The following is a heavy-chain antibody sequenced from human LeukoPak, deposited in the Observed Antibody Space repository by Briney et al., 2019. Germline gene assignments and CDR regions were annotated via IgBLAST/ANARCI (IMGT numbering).Heavy chain of an antibody. Sequence: GASVKVSCKASGYTFTSYYMHWVRQAPGQGLEWMGIINPRGGSTSYAQKFQGRVTMTRDMSTSTVYMELSSLRSEDTAVYYCARDLYSRRMDYYGSGSYLAYWGQGTLVTVSS. CDR3: ARDLYSRRMDYYGSGSYLAY. CDR2: INPRGGST. D-gene: IGHD3-10*01. CDR1: GYTFTSYY. V-gene: IGHV1-46*01. J-gene: IGHJ4*02.